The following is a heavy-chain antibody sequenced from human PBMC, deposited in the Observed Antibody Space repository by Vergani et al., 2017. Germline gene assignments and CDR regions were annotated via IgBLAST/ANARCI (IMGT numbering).Heavy chain of an antibody. D-gene: IGHD6-19*01. CDR3: ARVPGIAVARFDY. CDR2: INPNSGGT. V-gene: IGHV1-2*02. Sequence: QVQLVQSGAEVKKPGASVKVSCKASGYTFTSYGISWVRQAPGQGLEWMGWINPNSGGTNYAQKFQGRVTMTRDTSISTAYMELSRLRSDDTAVYYCARVPGIAVARFDYWGQGTLVTVSS. CDR1: GYTFTSYG. J-gene: IGHJ4*02.